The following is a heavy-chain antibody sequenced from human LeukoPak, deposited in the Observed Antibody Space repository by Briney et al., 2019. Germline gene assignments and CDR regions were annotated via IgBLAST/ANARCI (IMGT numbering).Heavy chain of an antibody. CDR1: AFSFSKFA. V-gene: IGHV3-23*01. J-gene: IGHJ3*01. Sequence: PGGPLRLSCAASAFSFSKFALIWVRQAPGKGLEWVSAITANGGYTLYADAVKGRFTVSRDNSKNTLYLQINSLRPEDTAMYYCAKDPNGDYIGASDFWGQGTMVTVSS. D-gene: IGHD4-17*01. CDR3: AKDPNGDYIGASDF. CDR2: ITANGGYT.